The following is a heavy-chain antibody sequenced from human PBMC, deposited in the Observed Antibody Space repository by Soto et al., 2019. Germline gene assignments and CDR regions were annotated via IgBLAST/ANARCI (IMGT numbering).Heavy chain of an antibody. CDR1: GFTFSSYW. D-gene: IGHD3-22*01. CDR2: IKQDGSEK. J-gene: IGHJ3*02. V-gene: IGHV3-7*01. CDR3: ARDSRGPKGKYTYYYDSSGPPGAFDI. Sequence: EVQLVESGGGLVQPGGSLRLSCAASGFTFSSYWMSWVRQAPGKGLEWVANIKQDGSEKYYVDSVKGRFTISRDNAKNSLYLQMNSLRAEDTAVYYCARDSRGPKGKYTYYYDSSGPPGAFDIWGQGTMVTVSS.